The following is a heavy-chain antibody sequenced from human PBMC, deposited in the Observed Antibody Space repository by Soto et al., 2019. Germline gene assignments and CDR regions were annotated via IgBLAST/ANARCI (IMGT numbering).Heavy chain of an antibody. Sequence: GASVKVSCKASGYTFTGYYMHWVRQAPGQGLEWMGWINPNSGGTNYAQKFQGWVTMTRDTSISTAYMELSRLRSDDTAVYYCARDQDSSSDYYYGMDVWGQGTTVPVSS. CDR2: INPNSGGT. D-gene: IGHD6-13*01. CDR1: GYTFTGYY. V-gene: IGHV1-2*04. CDR3: ARDQDSSSDYYYGMDV. J-gene: IGHJ6*02.